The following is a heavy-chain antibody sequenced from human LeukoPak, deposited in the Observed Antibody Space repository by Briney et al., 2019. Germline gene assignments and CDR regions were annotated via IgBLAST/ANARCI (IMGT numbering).Heavy chain of an antibody. D-gene: IGHD3-10*01. V-gene: IGHV3-15*01. CDR1: GFTFSNAW. J-gene: IGHJ3*02. CDR2: IKSKSDGGAT. Sequence: GGSLRLSCAASGFTFSNAWMSWVRQAPGKGLEWVGRIKSKSDGGATDYAAPVKGRFTISRDDSKNTLYLQMNSLKTEDTAVYYCATKGGSGSYYGDDAFDMWGQGTMVTVSS. CDR3: ATKGGSGSYYGDDAFDM.